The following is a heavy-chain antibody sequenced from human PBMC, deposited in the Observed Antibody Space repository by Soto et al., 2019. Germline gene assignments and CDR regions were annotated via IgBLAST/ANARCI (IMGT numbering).Heavy chain of an antibody. CDR2: IDWDDDK. Sequence: SGPTLVNPTHPLTLTCTFSGFSLSTSGMCVSWIRQPPGKALEWLALIDWDDDKYYSTSLKTRLTISKDTSKNQVVLTMTNMDAMDTATYYCARTRADCGGDCYSGYYYYGMDVWGQGTTVTVSS. CDR3: ARTRADCGGDCYSGYYYYGMDV. CDR1: GFSLSTSGMC. D-gene: IGHD2-21*02. J-gene: IGHJ6*02. V-gene: IGHV2-70*01.